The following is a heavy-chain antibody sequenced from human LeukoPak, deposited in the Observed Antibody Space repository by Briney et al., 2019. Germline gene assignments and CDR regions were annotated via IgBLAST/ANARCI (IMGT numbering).Heavy chain of an antibody. J-gene: IGHJ4*03. CDR1: GFCFSDNA. CDR2: ITGPGDST. CDR3: AKRGSSSPSNFDF. Sequence: PWGSLCLSCAASGFCFSDNALNWVRQAPGKGLEWFSTITGPGDSTYFAGSVKGRFTIYRDNSKTTLYLQMNSLRAEDTAVYYCAKRGSSSPSNFDFWGHGTLVTVSS. V-gene: IGHV3-23*01. D-gene: IGHD6-13*01.